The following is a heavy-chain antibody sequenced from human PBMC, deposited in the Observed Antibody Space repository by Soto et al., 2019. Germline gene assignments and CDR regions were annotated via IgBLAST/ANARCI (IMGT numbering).Heavy chain of an antibody. CDR3: TRYQNCGGDCYSGLFDY. V-gene: IGHV3-49*03. CDR1: GFTFGDYA. D-gene: IGHD2-21*02. J-gene: IGHJ4*02. Sequence: GGSLRLSCTASGFTFGDYAMSWFRKAPGKGLEWVGFIRSKAYGGTTEYAASVKGRFTISRDDSKSIAYLQMNSLKTEDTAVYYCTRYQNCGGDCYSGLFDYWGQGTLVTVSS. CDR2: IRSKAYGGTT.